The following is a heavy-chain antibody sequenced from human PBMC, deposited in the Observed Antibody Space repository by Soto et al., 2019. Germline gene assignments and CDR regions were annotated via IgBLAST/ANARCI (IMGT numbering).Heavy chain of an antibody. J-gene: IGHJ1*01. CDR2: IVPKFTTA. D-gene: IGHD3-22*01. CDR3: ARENFTADHFDSAGYWPLHH. CDR1: GGTFSEYG. Sequence: QVQLVQSGAEVKKPGSSVRVSCKASGGTFSEYGVSWVRQAPGQGLEWMGGIVPKFTTAIYAQKFQGRVTITADRSTNTVYLRLGSLTSEDTAVYSCARENFTADHFDSAGYWPLHHWGQGSLVSVS. V-gene: IGHV1-69*06.